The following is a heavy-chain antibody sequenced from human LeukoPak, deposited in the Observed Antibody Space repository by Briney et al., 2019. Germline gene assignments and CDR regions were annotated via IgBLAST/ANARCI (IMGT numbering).Heavy chain of an antibody. D-gene: IGHD3-10*01. CDR3: ARVRNYYGSGTLVWFDP. J-gene: IGHJ5*02. CDR1: GGSISIYY. CDR2: IYTSGST. Sequence: SETLSLTCSVSGGSISIYYWSWIRQPAGKGLEWIGRIYTSGSTNYNPSLKSRVTMSVDTSKNQFSLKLRSVTATDTAVYYCARVRNYYGSGTLVWFDPWGQGTLVNVSS. V-gene: IGHV4-4*07.